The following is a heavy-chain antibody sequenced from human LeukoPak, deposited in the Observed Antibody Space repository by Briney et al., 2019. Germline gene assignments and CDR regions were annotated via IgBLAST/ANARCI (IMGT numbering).Heavy chain of an antibody. V-gene: IGHV3-64*04. CDR1: GFTFSSYA. J-gene: IGHJ4*02. CDR2: ISSNGGSA. D-gene: IGHD3-22*01. CDR3: ARGYYYDSSGYDLGEFDY. Sequence: PGGSLRLSCSASGFTFSSYAMHWVRQAPGKGLEYVSAISSNGGSAYYADSVKGRFTISRDNSKNTLYLQMNSLRAEDTAVYYCARGYYYDSSGYDLGEFDYWGQGTLVTVSS.